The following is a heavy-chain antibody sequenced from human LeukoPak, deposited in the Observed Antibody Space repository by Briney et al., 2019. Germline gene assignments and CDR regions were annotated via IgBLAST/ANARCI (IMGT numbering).Heavy chain of an antibody. CDR1: GFTFSSYA. CDR3: AQSSYDSSGLLDY. V-gene: IGHV3-30-3*01. D-gene: IGHD3-22*01. Sequence: PGGSLRLSCAASGFTFSSYAMPWVRQAPGKGLEWVAVISYDGSNKYYADSVKGRFTISRDNSKNTLYLQMNSLRAEDTAVYYCAQSSYDSSGLLDYWGQGTLVTVAS. J-gene: IGHJ4*02. CDR2: ISYDGSNK.